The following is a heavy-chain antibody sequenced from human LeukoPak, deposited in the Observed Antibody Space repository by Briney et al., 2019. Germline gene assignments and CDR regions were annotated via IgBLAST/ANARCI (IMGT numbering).Heavy chain of an antibody. Sequence: PGGSLRLSCAASGFTFSSYWMSWVRQAPGKGLEWVANIKQDGSEKYYVDSVKGRFTISRDNAKNSLYLQMNSLRAEDTAVYYCARVQSGSYYYDSSGMGAFDIWGQGTMVTVSS. J-gene: IGHJ3*02. D-gene: IGHD3-22*01. CDR2: IKQDGSEK. CDR1: GFTFSSYW. V-gene: IGHV3-7*01. CDR3: ARVQSGSYYYDSSGMGAFDI.